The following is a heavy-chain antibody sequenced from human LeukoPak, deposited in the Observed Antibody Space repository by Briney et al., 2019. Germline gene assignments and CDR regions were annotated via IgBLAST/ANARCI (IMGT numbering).Heavy chain of an antibody. CDR2: IYYSGST. V-gene: IGHV4-30-4*01. D-gene: IGHD3-22*01. Sequence: PSETLSLTCTVSGGPISSGDYYWSWIRQPPGKGLEWLGYIYYSGSTYYNPSLKSRVTISVDTSKNQFSLKLSSVTAADTAVYYCARAPDYYDSSGYYYYFDYWGQGTLVTVSS. CDR3: ARAPDYYDSSGYYYYFDY. CDR1: GGPISSGDYY. J-gene: IGHJ4*02.